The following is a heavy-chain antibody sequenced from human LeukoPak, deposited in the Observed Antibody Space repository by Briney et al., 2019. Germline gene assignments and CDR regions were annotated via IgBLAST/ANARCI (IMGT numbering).Heavy chain of an antibody. J-gene: IGHJ5*02. D-gene: IGHD2-8*01. CDR1: GFTFSSYA. CDR3: AKDVRRCNGACT. V-gene: IGHV3-23*01. CDR2: ISGSGGST. Sequence: GGSLRLSCAASGFTFSSYAMSWVRQAPGKGLEWVSAISGSGGSTYYADSVKGRFTISRDNSKNTLYLQMNSLRVDDTATYYCAKDVRRCNGACTWGQGTLVTVSS.